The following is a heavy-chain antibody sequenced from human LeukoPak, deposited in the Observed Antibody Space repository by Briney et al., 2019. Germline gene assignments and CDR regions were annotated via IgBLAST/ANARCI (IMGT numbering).Heavy chain of an antibody. V-gene: IGHV3-21*01. CDR3: VVGGSPGY. Sequence: GGSLRLSCAASGFSFSSFSLNWVRQAPGKGLEWVSSISRSSSYISYADSVKGRFTISRDDAENSLYLQMTSLRAVDTAVYYCVVGGSPGYWGQGTLVTVSS. CDR1: GFSFSSFS. J-gene: IGHJ4*02. CDR2: ISRSSSYI. D-gene: IGHD2-15*01.